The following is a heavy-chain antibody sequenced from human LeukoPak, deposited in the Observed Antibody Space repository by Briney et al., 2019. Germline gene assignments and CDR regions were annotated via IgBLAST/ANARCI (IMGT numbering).Heavy chain of an antibody. CDR1: GFTFDDYG. D-gene: IGHD2-15*01. Sequence: GGSLRLSCAASGFTFDDYGMNWVRQAPGKGLEWVSGINWNGGSIDYAGSVKGRFTISRDDAKNSLYLQMSSLRTEDKAFYYCARVYCSGGSCRRMDYWGQGTLVTVSS. CDR3: ARVYCSGGSCRRMDY. J-gene: IGHJ4*02. CDR2: INWNGGSI. V-gene: IGHV3-20*04.